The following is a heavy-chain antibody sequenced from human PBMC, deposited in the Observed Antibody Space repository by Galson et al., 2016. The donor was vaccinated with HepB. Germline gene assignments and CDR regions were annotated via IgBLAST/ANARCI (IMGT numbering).Heavy chain of an antibody. CDR2: TYYRSKWYN. Sequence: CAISGDSVSSNSVAWNWIRQSPSRGLEWLGRTYYRSKWYNDYAVSVKSRITINPNTSKNQFSLQLNSVTPEDTAVYYCARGPRAYLDFWGQGTLVTVSS. V-gene: IGHV6-1*01. CDR3: ARGPRAYLDF. J-gene: IGHJ4*02. CDR1: GDSVSSNSVA.